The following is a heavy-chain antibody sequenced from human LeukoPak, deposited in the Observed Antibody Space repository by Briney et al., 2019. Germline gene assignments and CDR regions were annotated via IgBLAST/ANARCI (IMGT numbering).Heavy chain of an antibody. CDR3: AIGSVTGRQRAPPKEWFDP. J-gene: IGHJ5*02. D-gene: IGHD6-6*01. Sequence: GGSLRLSCAASGFTFSSYEMNWVRQAPGKGLEWVSYISSSGSTIYYADSVKGRFTISRDNAKNSLYLQMNSLRAEDTAVCYCAIGSVTGRQRAPPKEWFDPWGQGTPVTVSS. V-gene: IGHV3-48*03. CDR2: ISSSGSTI. CDR1: GFTFSSYE.